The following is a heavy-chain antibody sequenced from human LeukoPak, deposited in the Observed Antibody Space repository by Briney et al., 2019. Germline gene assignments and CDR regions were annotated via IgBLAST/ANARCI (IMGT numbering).Heavy chain of an antibody. V-gene: IGHV4-34*01. CDR2: INHSGST. CDR3: ARQGYCTNGVCYRRYFDY. Sequence: SETLSLTCAVYGGSFSGYYWSWIRQPPGKGLEWIGEINHSGSTNYNPSLKSRVTISVDTSKNQFSLKLSSVTAADTAVYYCARQGYCTNGVCYRRYFDYWGQGTLVTVSS. CDR1: GGSFSGYY. J-gene: IGHJ4*02. D-gene: IGHD2-8*01.